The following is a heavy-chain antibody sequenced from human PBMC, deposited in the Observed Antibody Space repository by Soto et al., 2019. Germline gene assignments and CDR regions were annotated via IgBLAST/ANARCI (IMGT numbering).Heavy chain of an antibody. CDR2: IKQDGSEK. CDR1: GFTFSDHY. J-gene: IGHJ4*02. CDR3: ARELDFWSGSLDY. V-gene: IGHV3-7*01. Sequence: GGSLRLSCAASGFTFSDHYMDWVRQAPGKGLEWVANIKQDGSEKYYVDSVKGRFTISRDNAKNSLYLQMNSLRAEDTAVYYCARELDFWSGSLDYWGQGTLVTVSS. D-gene: IGHD3-3*01.